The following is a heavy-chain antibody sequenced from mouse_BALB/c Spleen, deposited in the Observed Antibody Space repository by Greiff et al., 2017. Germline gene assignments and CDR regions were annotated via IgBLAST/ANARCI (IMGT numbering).Heavy chain of an antibody. V-gene: IGHV3-2*02. Sequence: EVKVEESGPGLVKPSQSLSLTCTVTGYSITSDYAWNWIRQFPGNKLEWMGYISYSGSTSYNPSLKSRISITRDTSKNQFFLQLNSVTTEDTATYYCAGRPKGYWYFDVGGAGTTVTVSS. J-gene: IGHJ1*01. CDR1: GYSITSDYA. CDR3: AGRPKGYWYFDV. CDR2: ISYSGST. D-gene: IGHD1-3*01.